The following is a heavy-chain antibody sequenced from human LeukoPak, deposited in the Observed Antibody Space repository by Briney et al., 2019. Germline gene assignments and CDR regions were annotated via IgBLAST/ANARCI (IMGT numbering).Heavy chain of an antibody. J-gene: IGHJ6*02. CDR2: IKQDGSEK. CDR1: GFTFSSYW. D-gene: IGHD6-13*01. CDR3: ARVCSPPGIAAAGTLSYGMDV. Sequence: PGGSLRLSCAASGFTFSSYWMSWVRQAPGKGLEWVANIKQDGSEKYYVDSVKGRFTISRDNAKNSLYLQMNSLRAEDTAVYYCARVCSPPGIAAAGTLSYGMDVWGQGTTVTVSS. V-gene: IGHV3-7*01.